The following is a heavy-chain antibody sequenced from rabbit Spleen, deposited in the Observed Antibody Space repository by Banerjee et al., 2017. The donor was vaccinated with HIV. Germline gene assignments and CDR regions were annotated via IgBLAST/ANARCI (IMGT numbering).Heavy chain of an antibody. Sequence: QEQLEECGGDLEKPEGSLTLTCTASGFSFSSSYWICWVRQAPGKGLELIACIGYSGSTYYASWTKGRFTISKTSSTTVDLKMTSLTVADTATYFCARRASDSGYSINLWGPGTLVTVS. CDR1: GFSFSSSYW. CDR2: IGYSGST. J-gene: IGHJ4*01. CDR3: ARRASDSGYSINL. D-gene: IGHD1-1*01. V-gene: IGHV1S45*01.